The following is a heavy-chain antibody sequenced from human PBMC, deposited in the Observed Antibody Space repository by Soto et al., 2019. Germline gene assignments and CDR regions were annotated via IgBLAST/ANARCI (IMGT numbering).Heavy chain of an antibody. CDR2: RFVGSCNT. D-gene: IGHD3-22*01. V-gene: IGHV1-58*01. CDR1: RFRFTSYA. J-gene: IGHJ4*02. CDR3: ADFSYDYDSSGHVDY. Sequence: SVQVSCHPSRFRFTSYAVQWVQQTRAQRLDWIGWRFVGSCNTNYTKKFHARVTSTRNMSTATAYMELSSLRSEDTAVYSGADFSYDYDSSGHVDYWGQGTLVTVSS.